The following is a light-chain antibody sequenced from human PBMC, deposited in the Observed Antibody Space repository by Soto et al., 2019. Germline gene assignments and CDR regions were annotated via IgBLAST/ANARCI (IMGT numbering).Light chain of an antibody. J-gene: IGKJ1*01. CDR3: QHYSGDRAT. Sequence: DILLTQSPSTLSASVVARVTISCRASQSINKWLAWYQHKPGKAPNLLIYEVSTLHSGVPSRFSGSGSGTEFTLTISSLRPDDFATYYCQHYSGDRATFGQGTKVDIK. V-gene: IGKV1-5*03. CDR1: QSINKW. CDR2: EVS.